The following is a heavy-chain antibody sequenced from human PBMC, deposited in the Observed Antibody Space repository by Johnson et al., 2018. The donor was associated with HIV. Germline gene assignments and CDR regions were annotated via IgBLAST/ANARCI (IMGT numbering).Heavy chain of an antibody. CDR1: GFTVSTNY. V-gene: IGHV3-53*01. Sequence: VQLVESGGGLIQPGGSLRLSCAASGFTVSTNYMSWVRQAPGKGLEWVSDIYSGGSIYYAVSVKGRFTISRDNTKNTLYLQMNSLGAEDTAVYYCARDRIPYNWNYEGDAFDIWGQGTMVTVSS. CDR2: IYSGGSI. CDR3: ARDRIPYNWNYEGDAFDI. J-gene: IGHJ3*02. D-gene: IGHD1-7*01.